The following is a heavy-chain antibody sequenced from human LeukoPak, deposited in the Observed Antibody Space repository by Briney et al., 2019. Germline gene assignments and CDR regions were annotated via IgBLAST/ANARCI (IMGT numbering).Heavy chain of an antibody. CDR1: GYTFTGYY. CDR3: ARDNSVGDNAWWFDP. Sequence: ASVKVSCKASGYTFTGYYMHWVRQAPGQGPEWMGLINPTGDSTGYAQKFQGRVTMTRDMSTSTDFMELSSLRSEDTAVYYCARDNSVGDNAWWFDPWGQGTLVTVSS. V-gene: IGHV1-46*01. J-gene: IGHJ5*02. CDR2: INPTGDST. D-gene: IGHD1-26*01.